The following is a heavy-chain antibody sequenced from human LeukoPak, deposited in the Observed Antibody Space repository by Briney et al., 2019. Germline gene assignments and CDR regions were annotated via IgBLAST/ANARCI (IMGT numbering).Heavy chain of an antibody. CDR3: ARGPVALPNDRLSLFFDF. CDR2: VKHDGDT. CDR1: GASFNTYY. D-gene: IGHD2-8*01. J-gene: IGHJ5*01. V-gene: IGHV4-34*01. Sequence: SETLSLTCAVYGASFNTYYWTWIRQSPDKGRGWIGEVKHDGDTNVNPSLRSRVVMSVDASKNQFSLKMTSVTAADTGIYFCARGPVALPNDRLSLFFDFWGQGTLVTVSS.